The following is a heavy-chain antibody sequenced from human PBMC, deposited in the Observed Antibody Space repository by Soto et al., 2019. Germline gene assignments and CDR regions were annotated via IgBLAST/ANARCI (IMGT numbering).Heavy chain of an antibody. V-gene: IGHV3-33*01. CDR3: ARDAAAMGYYYYGMDV. D-gene: IGHD5-18*01. J-gene: IGHJ6*02. CDR2: IWYDGSNK. CDR1: GFTFSSYG. Sequence: QRLSCAASGFTFSSYGMHWVRQAPGKGLEWVAVIWYDGSNKYYADSVKGRFTISRDNSENTLYLQMNSLRAEDTAVYYCARDAAAMGYYYYGMDVWGQGTTVTVSS.